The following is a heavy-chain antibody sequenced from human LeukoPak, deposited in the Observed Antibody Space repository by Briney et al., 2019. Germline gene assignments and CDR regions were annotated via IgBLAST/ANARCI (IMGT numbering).Heavy chain of an antibody. CDR3: ARVVVAATYSP. CDR1: GGSISSGSYY. Sequence: SQTLSLTCTVSGGSISSGSYYWSWIRQHPGKGLEWIGYIYSSGSTYYNPSLQSRVTISVDTSKNQFSLRLNSVTAADTAVYYCARVVVAATYSPWGQGTLVTVSS. J-gene: IGHJ5*02. CDR2: IYSSGST. V-gene: IGHV4-31*03. D-gene: IGHD2-15*01.